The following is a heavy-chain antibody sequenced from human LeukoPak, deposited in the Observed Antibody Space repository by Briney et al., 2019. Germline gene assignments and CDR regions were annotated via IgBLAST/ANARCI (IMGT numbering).Heavy chain of an antibody. CDR2: IHSDGGST. Sequence: QPGRSLRLSCGASEFTFSSYWMHWVRQAPGKGLVWVSRIHSDGGSTSYADSVKGRFTISRDNAKNTLYLQMNSLRAEDTAVYYCTTGGGGYADNVAFDYWGQGTLVTVSS. J-gene: IGHJ4*02. D-gene: IGHD2-15*01. CDR3: TTGGGGYADNVAFDY. CDR1: EFTFSSYW. V-gene: IGHV3-74*01.